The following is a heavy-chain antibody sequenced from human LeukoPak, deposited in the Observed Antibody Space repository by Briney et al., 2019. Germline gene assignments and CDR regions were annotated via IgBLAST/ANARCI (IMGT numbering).Heavy chain of an antibody. Sequence: GGSLRLSCAASGFTFSSYSMNWVRQAPGKGLEWVSYISSSSTIYYADSVKGRFTISRDNAKNSLYLQMNSLRAEDTAVYYCARDHIAVAGVDWGQGTLVTVSS. CDR2: ISSSSTI. CDR1: GFTFSSYS. D-gene: IGHD6-19*01. J-gene: IGHJ4*02. V-gene: IGHV3-48*01. CDR3: ARDHIAVAGVD.